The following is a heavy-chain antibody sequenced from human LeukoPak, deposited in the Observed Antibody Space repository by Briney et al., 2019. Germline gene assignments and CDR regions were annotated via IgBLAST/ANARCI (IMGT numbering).Heavy chain of an antibody. D-gene: IGHD6-13*01. V-gene: IGHV3-9*01. Sequence: GRSLRLSCAASGFTFDDYAMHWVRQAPGKGLEWVSGISWNSGSIGYADSVKGRFTISRDNAKNSLCLQMNSLRAEDTALYYCAKGSIAAAGTPGDYWGQGTLVTVSS. CDR2: ISWNSGSI. CDR3: AKGSIAAAGTPGDY. J-gene: IGHJ4*02. CDR1: GFTFDDYA.